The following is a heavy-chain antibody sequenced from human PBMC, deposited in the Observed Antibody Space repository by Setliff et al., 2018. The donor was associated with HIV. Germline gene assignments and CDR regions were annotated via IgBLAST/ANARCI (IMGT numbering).Heavy chain of an antibody. J-gene: IGHJ4*01. CDR2: INHSGST. CDR1: GGSFSAYH. CDR3: ARGRDYTGSWFRPFYLDF. D-gene: IGHD3-3*01. Sequence: SETLSLTCTVYGGSFSAYHWSWIRQTPGKGLEWLGEINHSGSTAYNLALESRVSMSIDTSKNQFSLKLTSVTAADTAIYYCARGRDYTGSWFRPFYLDFWGHGDLVTVSS. V-gene: IGHV4-34*01.